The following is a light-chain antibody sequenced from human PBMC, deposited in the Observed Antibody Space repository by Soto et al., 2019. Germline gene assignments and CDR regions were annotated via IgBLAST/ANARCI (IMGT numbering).Light chain of an antibody. Sequence: QAALAQPASVSGSPGRSITISCTGTSSDGGSYNYVSWYQQHPGKAPKLMISEVSNRPSGVSNRFSGSKSGNTASLTISGLQTEDEADYYCSSFTSSSTGFFVFGTGTKVTVL. J-gene: IGLJ1*01. CDR3: SSFTSSSTGFFV. CDR2: EVS. V-gene: IGLV2-14*01. CDR1: SSDGGSYNY.